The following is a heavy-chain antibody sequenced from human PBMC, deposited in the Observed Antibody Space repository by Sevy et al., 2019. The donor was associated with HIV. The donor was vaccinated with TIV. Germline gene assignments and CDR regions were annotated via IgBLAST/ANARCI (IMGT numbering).Heavy chain of an antibody. CDR1: GGSFSGYY. J-gene: IGHJ5*02. D-gene: IGHD2-2*01. Sequence: SETLSLTCAVHGGSFSGYYWNWIRLPPGKGLEWIGEINHSGSTNYNPSLRSRVTISVDTSENQFSLKLSSVTAADTAVYYCARSPHIVVVPGAPSWFDPWGQGTLVTVSS. CDR3: ARSPHIVVVPGAPSWFDP. CDR2: INHSGST. V-gene: IGHV4-34*01.